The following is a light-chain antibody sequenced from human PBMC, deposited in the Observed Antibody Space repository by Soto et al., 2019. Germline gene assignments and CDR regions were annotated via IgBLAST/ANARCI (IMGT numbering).Light chain of an antibody. CDR1: NRDVGSYNL. Sequence: QSALTQPASVSGSPGQSITIACTGTNRDVGSYNLVSWYQQRPGEAPKLIISEVRNRPSGISYRFTGSKSGNTASLTISGLQAEDEADYYCSSYTNTSTLVFGGGTKLTVL. CDR3: SSYTNTSTLV. V-gene: IGLV2-14*01. CDR2: EVR. J-gene: IGLJ3*02.